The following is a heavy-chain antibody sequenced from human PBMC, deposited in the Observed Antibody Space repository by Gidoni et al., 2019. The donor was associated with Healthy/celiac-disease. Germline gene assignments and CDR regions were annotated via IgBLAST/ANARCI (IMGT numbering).Heavy chain of an antibody. J-gene: IGHJ5*02. CDR3: ARGGSSSWYYWFDP. Sequence: QVQLVQSGAEVKKPGSSVKVSRKASGGTFSSYAISWVRQAPGQGLEWMGGIIPIFGTANYAQKFQGRVTITADESTSTAYMELSSLRSEDTAVYYCARGGSSSWYYWFDPWGQGTLVTVSS. CDR2: IIPIFGTA. D-gene: IGHD6-13*01. V-gene: IGHV1-69*01. CDR1: GGTFSSYA.